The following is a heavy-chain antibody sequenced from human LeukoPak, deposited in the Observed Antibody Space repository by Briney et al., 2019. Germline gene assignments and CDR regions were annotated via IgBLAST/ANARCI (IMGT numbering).Heavy chain of an antibody. CDR1: GGSISSYY. V-gene: IGHV4-4*07. CDR2: IYASGNT. CDR3: ARGRGSSWYFDS. J-gene: IGHJ4*02. Sequence: SETLSLTCTVSGGSISSYYWSGVRQPAGKGLEGIVRIYASGNTNYNPSLKGRVTMTVDTSKNQYSLNLSSVTAADTAVYYCARGRGSSWYFDSWGQGTLVTVSS. D-gene: IGHD6-13*01.